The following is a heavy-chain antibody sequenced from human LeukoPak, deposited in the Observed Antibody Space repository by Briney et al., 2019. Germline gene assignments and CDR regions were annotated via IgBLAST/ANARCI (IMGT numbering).Heavy chain of an antibody. D-gene: IGHD6-13*01. Sequence: PGGPLRLSCAASGFTFSSYTMHWVRQAPGKGLEYVSGIGSNGGSTYYANSVKGRFTISRDNSKSTLYLQMGSLRTEDMAVYYCARVGAAAGVDYWGQGTLVTVSS. CDR2: IGSNGGST. CDR3: ARVGAAAGVDY. V-gene: IGHV3-64*01. J-gene: IGHJ4*02. CDR1: GFTFSSYT.